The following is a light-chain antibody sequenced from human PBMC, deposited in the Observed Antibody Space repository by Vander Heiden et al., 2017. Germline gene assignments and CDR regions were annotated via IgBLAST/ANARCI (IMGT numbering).Light chain of an antibody. CDR3: QQAHTFPRT. V-gene: IGKV1-12*01. J-gene: IGKJ4*02. CDR2: AAS. CDR1: QGINGW. Sequence: DIQMTQSPSSVSASVGERVTITRRASQGINGWLAWYQQRPGKAPQLLIYAASSLHTGVPSRFRGSGFGTEYTLTISSLQPEDFGTYFCQQAHTFPRTFGGGTRVEIK.